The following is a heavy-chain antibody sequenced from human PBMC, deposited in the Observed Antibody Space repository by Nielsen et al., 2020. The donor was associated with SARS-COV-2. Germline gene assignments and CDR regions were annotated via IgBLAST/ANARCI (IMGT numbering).Heavy chain of an antibody. CDR1: GGTFSGYA. J-gene: IGHJ4*02. CDR3: ASNDFGAAGYEDGYFDY. V-gene: IGHV1-69*06. Sequence: SVKVSCKASGGTFSGYAISWVRQAPGQGLEWMGGIIPIFGTANYAQKFQGRVTITADKSTSTAYMELSSLRSEDTAVYYCASNDFGAAGYEDGYFDYWGQGTLVTVSS. CDR2: IIPIFGTA. D-gene: IGHD5-12*01.